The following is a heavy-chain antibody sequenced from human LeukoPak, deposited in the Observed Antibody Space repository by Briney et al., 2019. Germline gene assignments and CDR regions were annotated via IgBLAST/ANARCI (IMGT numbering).Heavy chain of an antibody. Sequence: SETLSLTCTVSGGSISSHYWSWIRQPPGKGLEWIGYIYYSGSTNYNPSLKSRVTISVDTSKHQFSLKLSSVAAADTAVCFCARVVTYYDFWSGKYNWFDPWGQGTLVTVSS. J-gene: IGHJ5*02. CDR1: GGSISSHY. V-gene: IGHV4-59*11. CDR3: ARVVTYYDFWSGKYNWFDP. D-gene: IGHD3-3*01. CDR2: IYYSGST.